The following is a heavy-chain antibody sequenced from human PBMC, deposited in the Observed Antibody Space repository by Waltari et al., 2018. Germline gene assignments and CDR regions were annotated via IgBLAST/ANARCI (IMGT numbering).Heavy chain of an antibody. CDR1: GFTFSSYA. D-gene: IGHD6-6*01. Sequence: QVQLVESGGGVVQPGRSLRLSCAASGFTFSSYAMHWVRQATGTGLEWVAVIAYDGRNKYYADSVKGRFTISRDNSQNTLYLQMNSLRAEDTAVYYCARVPYSSSTSWGQGTMVTVSS. CDR2: IAYDGRNK. V-gene: IGHV3-30*04. CDR3: ARVPYSSSTS. J-gene: IGHJ3*01.